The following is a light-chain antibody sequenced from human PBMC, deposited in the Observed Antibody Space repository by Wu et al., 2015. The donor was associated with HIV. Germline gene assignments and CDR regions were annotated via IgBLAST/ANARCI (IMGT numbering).Light chain of an antibody. CDR2: AAS. V-gene: IGKV1-8*01. J-gene: IGKJ5*01. Sequence: IRVTQSPSSLSASTGDRVTITCRASQDISSHLAWYQQKPGKAPKLLIYAASTLQTGVPLRFSGSGSGTDFTLTISCLQSEDFATYYCQQYYSYLSITFGQGTRLEIK. CDR3: QQYYSYLSIT. CDR1: QDISSH.